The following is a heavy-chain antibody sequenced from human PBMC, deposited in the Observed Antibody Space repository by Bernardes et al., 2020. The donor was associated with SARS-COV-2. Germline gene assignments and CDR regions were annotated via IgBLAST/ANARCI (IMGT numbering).Heavy chain of an antibody. CDR2: ISYDGRNK. D-gene: IGHD5-18*01. J-gene: IGHJ6*02. Sequence: GGSLRLSCAVSGFTFSSYGMHWVRQAPGKGLEWVAVISYDGRNKNYADSVKGRFTISRDNSKNTVYLQMNSLRAEDTAVYYCAKDRAEDTGMALYYDYYGMDVWGQGTAVTVSS. CDR3: AKDRAEDTGMALYYDYYGMDV. CDR1: GFTFSSYG. V-gene: IGHV3-30*18.